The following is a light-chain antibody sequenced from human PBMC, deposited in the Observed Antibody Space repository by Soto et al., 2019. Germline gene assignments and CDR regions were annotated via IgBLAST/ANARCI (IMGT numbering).Light chain of an antibody. CDR1: SSNIGNNP. Sequence: QSMLTQPPSASGTPGQRVTISCSGSSSNIGNNPVNWYQQLPGTAPKLLIYSNSHRPSGVPDRFSGSKSGTSASLAISGLQSEDEADYYCAAWDESLTGSWVFGGVTKLPVL. V-gene: IGLV1-44*01. CDR2: SNS. CDR3: AAWDESLTGSWV. J-gene: IGLJ3*02.